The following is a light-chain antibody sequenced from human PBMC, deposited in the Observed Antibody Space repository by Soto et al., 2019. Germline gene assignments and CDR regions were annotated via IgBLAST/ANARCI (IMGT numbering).Light chain of an antibody. CDR1: QSVSSN. CDR3: QQYNNWTRT. V-gene: IGKV3-15*01. CDR2: GAS. J-gene: IGKJ1*01. Sequence: EIVMTQSPATLSVSPGERATLSCRASQSVSSNLAWYQQKPGQAPRLLIYGASTRATGIPARFSGSGSGTEFTLTISSLQSEDFAVYYCQQYNNWTRTFGQGAKGDIK.